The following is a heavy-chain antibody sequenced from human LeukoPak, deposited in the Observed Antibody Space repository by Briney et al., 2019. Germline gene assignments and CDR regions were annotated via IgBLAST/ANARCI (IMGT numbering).Heavy chain of an antibody. CDR2: IKEGGDRG. CDR3: VKDGSNYGRSYLDV. Sequence: GGSLRLSCIASGFNFTSYAMNWVRQAPGKGLEWVSIIKEGGDRGYNADSVKGRFTISRDNARTTLFLEMNSLRADDTALYYCVKDGSNYGRSYLDVWGKGTTVTVSS. J-gene: IGHJ6*04. V-gene: IGHV3-23*01. CDR1: GFNFTSYA. D-gene: IGHD1-26*01.